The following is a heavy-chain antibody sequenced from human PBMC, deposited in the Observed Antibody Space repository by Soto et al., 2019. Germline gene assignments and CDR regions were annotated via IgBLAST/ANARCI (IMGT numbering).Heavy chain of an antibody. CDR3: ARSYCSGGSCYSPSDYYYYMDV. V-gene: IGHV4-59*01. D-gene: IGHD2-15*01. Sequence: QVQLQESGPGLVKPSETLSLTCTVSGGSISSYYWSWIRQPPGKGLEWIGYIYYSGSTNYNPSLKSRVTISVDTSKNQFSLKLSSVTAAGTAVYYCARSYCSGGSCYSPSDYYYYMDVWGKGTTVTVSS. J-gene: IGHJ6*03. CDR1: GGSISSYY. CDR2: IYYSGST.